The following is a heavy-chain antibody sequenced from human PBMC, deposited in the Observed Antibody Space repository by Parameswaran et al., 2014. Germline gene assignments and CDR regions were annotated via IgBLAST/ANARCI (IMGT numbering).Heavy chain of an antibody. Sequence: SETLSLTCTVSGGSISSSSYYWGWIRQPPGKGLEWIGSIYYSGSTYYNPSLKSRVTISVDTSKNQFSLKLSSVTAADTAVYYCMGYVSSYYGMDVWGQGTTVTVSS. CDR3: MGYVSSYYGMDV. J-gene: IGHJ6*02. D-gene: IGHD2-15*01. CDR2: IYYSGST. V-gene: IGHV4-39*01. CDR1: GGSISSSSYY.